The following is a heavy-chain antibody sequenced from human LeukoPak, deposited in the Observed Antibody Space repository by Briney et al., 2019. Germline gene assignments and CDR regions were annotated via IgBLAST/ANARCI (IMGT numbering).Heavy chain of an antibody. CDR1: GVTFISDA. CDR2: IPFDGRNR. CDR3: ARADSGGDGWMNFDY. J-gene: IGHJ4*02. Sequence: GGTLRLSCAASGVTFISDAMHWGCQAPGKGLDWVAVIPFDGRNRYYADSVKGRFTISRDNSKKTLYVQMNSLRGEDTAVYYCARADSGGDGWMNFDYWGQGTLVTVSS. V-gene: IGHV3-30-3*01. D-gene: IGHD6-19*01.